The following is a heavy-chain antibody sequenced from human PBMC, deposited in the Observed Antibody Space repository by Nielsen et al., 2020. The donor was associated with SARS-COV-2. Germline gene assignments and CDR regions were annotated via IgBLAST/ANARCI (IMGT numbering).Heavy chain of an antibody. Sequence: SETLSLTCAVYGESFSGYYWSWIRQPPGKGLEWIGEIDHSGSTNYNPSLKSRVTISVDTSKNQFSLKLSSVTAADTAVYYCARHVPVTTVTHYFDYWGQGTLVTVSS. CDR3: ARHVPVTTVTHYFDY. J-gene: IGHJ4*02. CDR2: IDHSGST. D-gene: IGHD4-17*01. V-gene: IGHV4-34*01. CDR1: GESFSGYY.